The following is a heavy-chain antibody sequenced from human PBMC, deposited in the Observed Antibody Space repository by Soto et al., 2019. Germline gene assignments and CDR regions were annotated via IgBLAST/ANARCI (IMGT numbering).Heavy chain of an antibody. CDR3: ARNISNVRYYYYAMDV. V-gene: IGHV5-51*01. CDR2: IYPVDSYN. CDR1: GYTFTDYW. J-gene: IGHJ6*02. Sequence: GESLKISFKGSGYTFTDYWIGWVRHLPGKGLEWMGIIYPVDSYNRYSPSFQGHVTITVEKSTSTAYLQWNTLKASDTAMYYCARNISNVRYYYYAMDVWGQGTKVTV. D-gene: IGHD4-4*01.